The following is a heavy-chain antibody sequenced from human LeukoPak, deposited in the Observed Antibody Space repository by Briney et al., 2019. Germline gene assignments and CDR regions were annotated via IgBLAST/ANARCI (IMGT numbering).Heavy chain of an antibody. CDR2: IDKKDKGYATAT. D-gene: IGHD1-26*01. V-gene: IGHV3-73*01. Sequence: GGSLRLSCAASGFTFSGSAIHWVRQSSGKGLEWVGQIDKKDKGYATATAYAASVKGRFTISGDDSINTSYLQMKSLKTEDTALYYCTRDSGTYNWFDPWGQGTLVTVSS. J-gene: IGHJ5*02. CDR1: GFTFSGSA. CDR3: TRDSGTYNWFDP.